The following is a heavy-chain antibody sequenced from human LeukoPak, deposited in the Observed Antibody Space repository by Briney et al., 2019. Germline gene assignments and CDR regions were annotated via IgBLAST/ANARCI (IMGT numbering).Heavy chain of an antibody. CDR3: AREGYGDYHI. Sequence: PGGSLRLSCAVSGLPFSNHWMTWVRQAPGKGLERVANINQDGSEKYYVDSVKGRFSISRDNAKSSHYLQMNSLRVEDTAMYFCAREGYGDYHIWGQGTIVTVSS. CDR2: INQDGSEK. V-gene: IGHV3-7*01. CDR1: GLPFSNHW. D-gene: IGHD4-17*01. J-gene: IGHJ3*02.